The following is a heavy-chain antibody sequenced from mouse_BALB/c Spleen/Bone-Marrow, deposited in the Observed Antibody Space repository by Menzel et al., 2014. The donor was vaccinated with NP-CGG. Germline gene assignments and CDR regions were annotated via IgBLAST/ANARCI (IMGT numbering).Heavy chain of an antibody. CDR2: IDPETGGT. CDR3: TRGGNFITTVFVFFDY. D-gene: IGHD1-1*01. V-gene: IGHV1-15*01. J-gene: IGHJ2*01. CDR1: GYTFTDYE. Sequence: VQLQQSGAELVRPGASVTLSCKASGYTFTDYEMHWVKQTPVHGLEWIGAIDPETGGTAYNQKFKGKATLTADKSSRTAYMELRRLTSENSAVYYGTRGGNFITTVFVFFDYRGKGTTLPVSS.